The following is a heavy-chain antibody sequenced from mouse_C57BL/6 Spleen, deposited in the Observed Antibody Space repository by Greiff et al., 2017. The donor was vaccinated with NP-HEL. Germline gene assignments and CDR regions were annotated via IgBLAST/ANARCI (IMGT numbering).Heavy chain of an antibody. CDR2: IRSKSNNYAT. J-gene: IGHJ4*01. Sequence: EVQLVESGGGLVQPKGSLKLSCAASGFSFNTYAMNWVRQAPGKGLEWVARIRSKSNNYATYYADSVKDRFTISRDDSESMLYLQMNNLKTEDTAMYYVVRHYSTYAMDYWGQGTSVTVSS. CDR3: VRHYSTYAMDY. D-gene: IGHD2-5*01. CDR1: GFSFNTYA. V-gene: IGHV10-1*01.